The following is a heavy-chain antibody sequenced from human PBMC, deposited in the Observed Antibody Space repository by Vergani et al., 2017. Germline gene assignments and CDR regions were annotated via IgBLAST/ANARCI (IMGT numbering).Heavy chain of an antibody. V-gene: IGHV4-34*01. D-gene: IGHD4-11*01. J-gene: IGHJ6*03. Sequence: QVQLQQWGGGLLKPSETLSLTCVVNGGSFTSYYWTWIRQSPGEGLEWVGVIDHTGRPDYNPSLKSRLTMSVDKSRDQFSLTLNSVTATDTAIYFCARVNTETDGHLYYYYYVDVWGQGTAVTVS. CDR3: ARVNTETDGHLYYYYYVDV. CDR1: GGSFTSYY. CDR2: IDHTGRP.